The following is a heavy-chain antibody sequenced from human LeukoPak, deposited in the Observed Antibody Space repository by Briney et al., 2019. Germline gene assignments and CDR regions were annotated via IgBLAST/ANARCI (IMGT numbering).Heavy chain of an antibody. V-gene: IGHV3-33*01. D-gene: IGHD1-1*01. CDR2: IWYDGSDK. J-gene: IGHJ4*02. CDR3: ARDRNVDYFDY. Sequence: GRSPRLSCAASGFTFSTYGMHWVRQAPGKGLEWVAVIWYDGSDKYYADSVKGRFTISRDNSKNTLYLQMNSLRAEDTAVYYCARDRNVDYFDYWGRGTLVTVAS. CDR1: GFTFSTYG.